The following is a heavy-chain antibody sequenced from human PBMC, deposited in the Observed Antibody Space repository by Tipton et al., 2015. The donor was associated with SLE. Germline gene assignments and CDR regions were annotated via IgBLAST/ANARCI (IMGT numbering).Heavy chain of an antibody. D-gene: IGHD2-15*01. Sequence: TLSLTCTVSGGSISSYYWSWIRQPPGKGLEWIGYIYYSGSTNYNPSLKSRVTISVDTSKNQFSLKLSPVTAADTAVYYCARDCGGSCDDAFDIWGQGTMVTVSS. CDR2: IYYSGST. CDR3: ARDCGGSCDDAFDI. J-gene: IGHJ3*02. V-gene: IGHV4-59*01. CDR1: GGSISSYY.